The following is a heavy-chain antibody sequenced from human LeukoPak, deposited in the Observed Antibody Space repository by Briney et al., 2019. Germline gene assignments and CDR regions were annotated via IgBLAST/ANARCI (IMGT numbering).Heavy chain of an antibody. V-gene: IGHV4-31*03. D-gene: IGHD5-24*01. Sequence: SSETLSLTCTVSGGSINNGGYYWSWIRQHPGKGLEWIGYIYCSGSSYYNPSLRSRVTISVDTSKNHFSLKLSSVTAADTAVYYCARNRDGYNSFDYWGQGTLVTVSS. CDR1: GGSINNGGYY. J-gene: IGHJ4*02. CDR2: IYCSGSS. CDR3: ARNRDGYNSFDY.